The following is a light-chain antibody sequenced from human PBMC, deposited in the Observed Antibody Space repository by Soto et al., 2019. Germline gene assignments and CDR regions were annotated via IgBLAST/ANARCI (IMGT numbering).Light chain of an antibody. CDR1: QSISTF. CDR2: AAS. J-gene: IGKJ2*01. CDR3: QQSYITPYT. Sequence: DIQMTQSPSSLSASVGDRVTITCRASQSISTFSNWYQQKPGKAPKLLIYAASSVQDGVPSRCSGSASGTYVTLTISGLQPADFETYYCQQSYITPYTCGNGTKLEIK. V-gene: IGKV1-39*01.